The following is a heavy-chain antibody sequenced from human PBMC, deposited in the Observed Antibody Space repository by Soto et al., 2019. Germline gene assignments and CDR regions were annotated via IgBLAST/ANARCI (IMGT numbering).Heavy chain of an antibody. CDR2: INHSGST. V-gene: IGHV4-34*01. D-gene: IGHD3-10*01. CDR3: ARGPGGILRVRGHWFDP. Sequence: QSQTLSLTCAVYGGSFSGYYWSWIRQPPGKGLEWIGEINHSGSTNYNPSLKSRVTISVDTSKNQFSLKLSSVTAADTAVYYCARGPGGILRVRGHWFDPWGQGTLVTVSS. CDR1: GGSFSGYY. J-gene: IGHJ5*02.